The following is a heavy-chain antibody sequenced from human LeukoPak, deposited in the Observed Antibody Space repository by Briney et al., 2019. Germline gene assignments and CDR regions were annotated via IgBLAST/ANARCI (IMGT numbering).Heavy chain of an antibody. CDR1: GGTFSSYA. CDR2: IIPIFGIA. Sequence: GGSVKVSCTASGGTFSSYAISWVRQAPGQGLEWMGRIIPIFGIAYYAQTFQGRVTITADKSTSTAYMELSSLRSEDTAVYYCALSGDYYDSSGVQHWGQGTLVTVSS. V-gene: IGHV1-69*04. D-gene: IGHD3-22*01. CDR3: ALSGDYYDSSGVQH. J-gene: IGHJ1*01.